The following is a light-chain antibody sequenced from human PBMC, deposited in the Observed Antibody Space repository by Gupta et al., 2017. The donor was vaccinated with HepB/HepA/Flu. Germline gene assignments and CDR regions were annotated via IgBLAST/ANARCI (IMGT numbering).Light chain of an antibody. J-gene: IGKJ5*01. CDR3: QQHNKWPPIT. CDR2: GAS. Sequence: EIVMTQSPATLSVSPGERVTLSCRASQSISSDLVWYQQKPGRAPSLLIYGASTRATGVPARFSGSGSGTEFTLTISGLQSEDLAVYYCQQHNKWPPITFGQGTRLEI. V-gene: IGKV3-15*01. CDR1: QSISSD.